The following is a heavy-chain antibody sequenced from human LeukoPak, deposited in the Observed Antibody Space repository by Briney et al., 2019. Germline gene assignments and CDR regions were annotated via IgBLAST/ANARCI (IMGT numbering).Heavy chain of an antibody. J-gene: IGHJ3*02. V-gene: IGHV3-30*04. D-gene: IGHD1-1*01. CDR3: ARDQLGFDI. CDR1: GFTFINYS. CDR2: ISYDAKNK. Sequence: PGGSLRLSCTASGFTFINYSMNWVRQAPGKGLEWVAVISYDAKNKFYADSVKGRFTISRDNSKNTLYLQMNSLRTEDTAVYFCARDQLGFDIWGQGTMVTVSS.